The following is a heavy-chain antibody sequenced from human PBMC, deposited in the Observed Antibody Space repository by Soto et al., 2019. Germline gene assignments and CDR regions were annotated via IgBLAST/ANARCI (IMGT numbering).Heavy chain of an antibody. CDR3: TTDVDGYYFDY. CDR2: IKSKTDGGTT. V-gene: IGHV3-15*01. CDR1: GFTFSNAW. Sequence: EVQLVESGGGLVKPGGSLRLSCAASGFTFSNAWMSWVRQAPGKGLEWVGRIKSKTDGGTTDYAAPVKGRFTISRNDSKNTLYLQMNSLKTEDTAVYYCTTDVDGYYFDYWGQGTLVTVSS. J-gene: IGHJ4*02.